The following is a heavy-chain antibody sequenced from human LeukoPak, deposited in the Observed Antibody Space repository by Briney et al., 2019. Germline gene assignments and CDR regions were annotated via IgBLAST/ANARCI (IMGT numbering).Heavy chain of an antibody. CDR2: ISAYNSNT. CDR3: ARGPASGYYYFY. Sequence: ASVKVSCKASGYTFTSYGISWVRQAPGQGLEWMGWISAYNSNTNYAQKFQGRVTITADESTSTAYMELSSLRSEDTAVYYCARGPASGYYYFYWGQGTLVTVSS. J-gene: IGHJ4*02. D-gene: IGHD3-22*01. CDR1: GYTFTSYG. V-gene: IGHV1-18*01.